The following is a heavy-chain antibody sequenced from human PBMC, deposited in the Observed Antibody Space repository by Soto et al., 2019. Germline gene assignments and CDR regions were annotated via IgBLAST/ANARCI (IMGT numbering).Heavy chain of an antibody. CDR2: IIPILGIA. V-gene: IGHV1-69*08. CDR1: GGTFSSYT. CDR3: AREDWTAVTHPGVDY. Sequence: QVQLVQSGAEVKKPGSSVKVSCKASGGTFSSYTISWVRQAPGQGLEWMGRIIPILGIANYVQKFQGRVTITADKSTSTAYMELSSLRSEDTAVYYCAREDWTAVTHPGVDYWGQGTLVTVSS. D-gene: IGHD4-17*01. J-gene: IGHJ4*02.